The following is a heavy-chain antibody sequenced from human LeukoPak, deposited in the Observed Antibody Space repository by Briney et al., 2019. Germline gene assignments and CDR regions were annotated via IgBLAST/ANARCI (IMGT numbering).Heavy chain of an antibody. V-gene: IGHV3-7*01. CDR3: ARDSSPDDSSCSGGSCYYDAFDI. CDR1: GFTFSSYW. J-gene: IGHJ3*02. D-gene: IGHD2-15*01. CDR2: IRQDGRAK. Sequence: GGSLRPSCTASGFTFSSYWMTWVRQAPGEGLEGVANIRQDGRAKYYVDSGKGRFTIARDNAKNSLFLQMNSVRVDDTAVYYCARDSSPDDSSCSGGSCYYDAFDIWGQGTMVTVSS.